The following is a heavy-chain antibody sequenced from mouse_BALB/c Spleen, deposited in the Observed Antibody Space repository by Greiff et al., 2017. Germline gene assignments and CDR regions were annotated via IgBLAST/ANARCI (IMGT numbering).Heavy chain of an antibody. CDR1: GYTFTSYW. D-gene: IGHD2-10*02. CDR3: TRGYGNYVGYYAMDS. V-gene: IGHV1-69*02. CDR2: IYPSDSYT. J-gene: IGHJ4*01. Sequence: QVQLQQPGAELVRPGASVKLSCKASGYTFTSYWINWVKQRPGQGLEWIGNIYPSDSYTNYNQKFKDKATLTVDKSSSTAYMQLSSPTSEDSAVYYCTRGYGNYVGYYAMDSWGQGTSVTVSS.